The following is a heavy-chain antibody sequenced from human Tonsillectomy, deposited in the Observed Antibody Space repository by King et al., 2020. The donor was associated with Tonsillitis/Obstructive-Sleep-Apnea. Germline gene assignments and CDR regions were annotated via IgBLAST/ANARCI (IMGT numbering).Heavy chain of an antibody. CDR1: GYSFTSYW. D-gene: IGHD2-2*01. J-gene: IGHJ6*02. Sequence: QLVQSGAEVKKPGESLRISCKGSGYSFTSYWISWVRQMPGKGLEWIGRIDPTDSYTNYSQSFQGHVTISADKSIGTAYLPWSSLKASDTAMYYCARLSCSSISCYYYYGMDVWGQGTTVTVSS. CDR2: IDPTDSYT. CDR3: ARLSCSSISCYYYYGMDV. V-gene: IGHV5-10-1*01.